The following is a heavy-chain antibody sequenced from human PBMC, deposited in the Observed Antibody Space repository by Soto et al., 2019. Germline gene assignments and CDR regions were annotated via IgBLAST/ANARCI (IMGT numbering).Heavy chain of an antibody. CDR3: VRARGGEYFGELLS. J-gene: IGHJ4*02. D-gene: IGHD3-10*01. CDR2: IGTAADT. CDR1: GFPFSLYD. Sequence: EVRLVESGGGLVQPRGSLRLSCATSGFPFSLYDMYWVRQSTGKSLEWVSAIGTAADTYYPGSVQGRFIISRDNANSFLYLQMNSLRAGDTAVYYCVRARGGEYFGELLSWGQGTLVTVSS. V-gene: IGHV3-13*04.